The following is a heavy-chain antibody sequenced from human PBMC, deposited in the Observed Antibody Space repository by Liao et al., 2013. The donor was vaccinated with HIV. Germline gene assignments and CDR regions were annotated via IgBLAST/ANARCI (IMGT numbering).Heavy chain of an antibody. CDR3: ARVPHYDGSGYPLDL. Sequence: QVELQQWGAGLLKPSETLSLTCAVYNGPFSYYHWAWIRQSPGKGLEWIGETNHTGSTNYNPSLKSRVTISADRSENQFSLKLRSVTAADTAVYYCARVPHYDGSGYPLDLWGQGTFVTVSS. CDR1: NGPFSYYH. CDR2: TNHTGST. J-gene: IGHJ3*01. D-gene: IGHD3-22*01. V-gene: IGHV4-34*01.